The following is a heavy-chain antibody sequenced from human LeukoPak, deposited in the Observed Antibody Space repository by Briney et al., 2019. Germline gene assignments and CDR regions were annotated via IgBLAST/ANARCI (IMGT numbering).Heavy chain of an antibody. V-gene: IGHV1-2*02. CDR3: TRSNHYYGSGSGDAFDI. D-gene: IGHD3-10*01. CDR1: GYTFTGYY. Sequence: ASVKVSCKASGYTFTGYYMHWVRQAPGQGLEWMGWINPNSGGTNYAQKFQGGVTMTRDTSITTAYMELSRLRSDDTAVYYCTRSNHYYGSGSGDAFDIWGQGTMVTVSS. J-gene: IGHJ3*02. CDR2: INPNSGGT.